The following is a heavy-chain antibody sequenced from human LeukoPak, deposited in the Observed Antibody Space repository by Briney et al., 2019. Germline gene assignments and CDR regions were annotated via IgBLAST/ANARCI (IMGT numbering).Heavy chain of an antibody. CDR2: IYYSGST. V-gene: IGHV4-59*08. Sequence: SETLSLTCTVSGGSISSYYWSWIRQPPGKGLEWIGYIYYSGSTNYNPSLKSRVTISVDTSKNQFSLKLSSVTAADTAVYYCARHYYGSGSPPYYYYYMDVWGKGTTVTVSS. CDR3: ARHYYGSGSPPYYYYYMDV. J-gene: IGHJ6*03. CDR1: GGSISSYY. D-gene: IGHD3-10*01.